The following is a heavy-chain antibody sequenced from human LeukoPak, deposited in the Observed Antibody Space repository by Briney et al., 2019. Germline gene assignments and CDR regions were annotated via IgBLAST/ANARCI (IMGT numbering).Heavy chain of an antibody. Sequence: PGGSLRLSCAASGFTFSTYNMNWVRQAPGKGLEWISYINADSSTIQYADSVRGRFTTSRDNAKNSLYLQMNSLRAEDTAVYYCVRDNSRGQSLGVIYRGQGSLVTVSS. D-gene: IGHD3-22*01. CDR2: INADSSTI. CDR3: VRDNSRGQSLGVIY. J-gene: IGHJ4*02. V-gene: IGHV3-48*01. CDR1: GFTFSTYN.